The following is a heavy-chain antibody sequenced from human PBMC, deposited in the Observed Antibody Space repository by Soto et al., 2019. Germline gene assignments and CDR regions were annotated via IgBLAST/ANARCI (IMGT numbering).Heavy chain of an antibody. Sequence: EVQLVESGGDFVQPGGSLRLSCEASGLVFSIFRMSWVRQAPGKGLEWVAYIKQDGSEKYYVDSVKGRFTISRDNPKSSLYLQMNNLRAEDTAVYYCARGHKGLEVWGQGTTVTVSS. CDR2: IKQDGSEK. CDR3: ARGHKGLEV. V-gene: IGHV3-7*01. J-gene: IGHJ6*02. CDR1: GLVFSIFR.